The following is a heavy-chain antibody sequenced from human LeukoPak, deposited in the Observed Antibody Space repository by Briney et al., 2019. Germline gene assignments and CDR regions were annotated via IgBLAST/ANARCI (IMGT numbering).Heavy chain of an antibody. J-gene: IGHJ4*02. V-gene: IGHV3-20*04. Sequence: GGSLRLSCAASGFTFDDYGMSWVRQAPGKGLEWVSGINWNGGSTGYADSVKGRFTISRDNAKNSLYLQMNSLRAEDTALYYCARGAYYDFWSGYFSLLDYWGQGTLVTVSS. CDR1: GFTFDDYG. CDR3: ARGAYYDFWSGYFSLLDY. CDR2: INWNGGST. D-gene: IGHD3-3*01.